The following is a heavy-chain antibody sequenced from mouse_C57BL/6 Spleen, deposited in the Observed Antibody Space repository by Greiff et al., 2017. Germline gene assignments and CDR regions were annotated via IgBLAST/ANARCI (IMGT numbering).Heavy chain of an antibody. CDR2: ISSGSGTI. Sequence: EVKLIESGGGLVKPGASLKLSCAASGFTFSDYGMNWVRQAPEKGLGWVAYISSGSGTIYCADKVKGRFTIHRDNAKTSLFLQMTSARSEDTAMYYCERLLGYWGQGTTLTVSS. CDR3: ERLLGY. CDR1: GFTFSDYG. J-gene: IGHJ2*01. V-gene: IGHV5-17*01.